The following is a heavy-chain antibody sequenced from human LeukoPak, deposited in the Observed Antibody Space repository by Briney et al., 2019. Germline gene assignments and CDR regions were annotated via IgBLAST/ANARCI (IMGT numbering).Heavy chain of an antibody. Sequence: SETPSLTCTVSGGSISSSSYYWGWIRQPPGKGLEWIGSIYYSGSTHYNPSLKSRVTISVDTSKNQFSLKLSSVTAADTAVYYCASSPRGYSYGYGDYFDYWGQGTLVTVSS. CDR3: ASSPRGYSYGYGDYFDY. CDR2: IYYSGST. J-gene: IGHJ4*02. V-gene: IGHV4-39*01. D-gene: IGHD5-18*01. CDR1: GGSISSSSYY.